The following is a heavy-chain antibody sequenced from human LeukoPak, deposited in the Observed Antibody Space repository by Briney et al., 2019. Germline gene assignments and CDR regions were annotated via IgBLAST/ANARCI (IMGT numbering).Heavy chain of an antibody. J-gene: IGHJ6*02. Sequence: ASVKVSCKASGGTFSSYAISWVRQAPGQGLEWMGGIIPIFGTANYAQKFQGRVTITADESTSTAYMELSSLRSEDTAVYYCARDDEQQLHYYYYYGMDLWGQGTTVTVSS. CDR1: GGTFSSYA. CDR2: IIPIFGTA. CDR3: ARDDEQQLHYYYYYGMDL. V-gene: IGHV1-69*13. D-gene: IGHD6-13*01.